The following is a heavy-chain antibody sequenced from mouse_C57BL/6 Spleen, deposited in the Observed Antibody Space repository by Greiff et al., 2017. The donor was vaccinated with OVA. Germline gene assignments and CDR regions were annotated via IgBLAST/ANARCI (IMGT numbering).Heavy chain of an antibody. CDR3: AIQVVATNYFDY. V-gene: IGHV1-7*01. CDR2: INPSSGYT. CDR1: GYTFTSYW. J-gene: IGHJ2*01. D-gene: IGHD1-1*01. Sequence: QVQLQQSVAELAKPGASVKLSCKASGYTFTSYWMHWVKQRPGQGLEWIGYINPSSGYTKYNQKFKDKATLTADKSSSTAYMQLSSLTYEDSAVYYCAIQVVATNYFDYWGQGTTLTVSS.